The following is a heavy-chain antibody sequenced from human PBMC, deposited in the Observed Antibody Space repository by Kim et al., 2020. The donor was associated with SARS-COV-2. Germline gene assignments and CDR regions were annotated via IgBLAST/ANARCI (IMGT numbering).Heavy chain of an antibody. Sequence: GGSLRLSCAASGFTFSTYGIHWVRQAPGKGLEWVAVIWYDGSNKYYADSVRGRFTISRDNSKNTLWLQMDSLRVEDTAVYYCVKGPHDRLGYQYGMDVWGQGTTITVSS. V-gene: IGHV3-33*06. CDR1: GFTFSTYG. J-gene: IGHJ6*02. CDR3: VKGPHDRLGYQYGMDV. CDR2: IWYDGSNK. D-gene: IGHD2-2*01.